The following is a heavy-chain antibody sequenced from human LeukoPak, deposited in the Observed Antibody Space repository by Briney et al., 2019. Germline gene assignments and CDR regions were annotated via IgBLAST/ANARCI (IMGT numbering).Heavy chain of an antibody. CDR1: GFTFSNHG. CDR2: IWYDGSNR. D-gene: IGHD6-19*01. CDR3: ERDTKSVAADF. V-gene: IGHV3-33*01. Sequence: GGSLRLSCAASGFTFSNHGMHWVRQAPGKGLEWVAVIWYDGSNRYYADSVKGRFIISRDNSKNTLYLQMNSLRAEDTAIYYCERDTKSVAADFWGKGAVVTVSS. J-gene: IGHJ4*02.